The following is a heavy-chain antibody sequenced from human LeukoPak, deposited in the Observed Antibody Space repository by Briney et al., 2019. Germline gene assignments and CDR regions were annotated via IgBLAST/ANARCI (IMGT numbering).Heavy chain of an antibody. CDR1: GFSLSPSGVG. CDR3: AHIGGRIAAAGLPFDP. D-gene: IGHD6-13*01. CDR2: HYWDDDK. Sequence: SGPTLVKTTQTPPLTCTFYGFSLSPSGVGVGWIRPPPGKALEWLALHYWDDDKRYSPSLKSRLTITRDTSKNQVVLTMTNMDPVDTATYYCAHIGGRIAAAGLPFDPWGQGTLVTVSS. J-gene: IGHJ5*02. V-gene: IGHV2-5*02.